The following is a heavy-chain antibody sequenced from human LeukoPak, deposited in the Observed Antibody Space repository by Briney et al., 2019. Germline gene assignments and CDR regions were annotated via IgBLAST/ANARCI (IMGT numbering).Heavy chain of an antibody. V-gene: IGHV1-18*01. CDR3: ARVFSGYSYGYLDY. CDR2: ISAYNGNT. D-gene: IGHD5-18*01. J-gene: IGHJ4*02. CDR1: GYTFTSYG. Sequence: ASVKVSCKASGYTFTSYGISWVRQAPGQGLEWMGWISAYNGNTNYAQKLQGRVTMTTDTSTSTACMELRSLRSDDTAVYYCARVFSGYSYGYLDYWGQGTLVTVSS.